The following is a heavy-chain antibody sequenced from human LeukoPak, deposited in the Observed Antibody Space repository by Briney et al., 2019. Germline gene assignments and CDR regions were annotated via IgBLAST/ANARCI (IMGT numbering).Heavy chain of an antibody. CDR3: ASGSTVTTAWRDLQH. D-gene: IGHD4-17*01. CDR2: IYSGGST. J-gene: IGHJ1*01. V-gene: IGHV3-53*01. CDR1: GFTVSSNY. Sequence: GGSLRLSCAASGFTVSSNYMSWVRQAPGKGLEWVSIIYSGGSTYYADSEEGRFTISRDNSKNTLCLQMNSLRAEDTAVYYCASGSTVTTAWRDLQHWGQGTLVTVSS.